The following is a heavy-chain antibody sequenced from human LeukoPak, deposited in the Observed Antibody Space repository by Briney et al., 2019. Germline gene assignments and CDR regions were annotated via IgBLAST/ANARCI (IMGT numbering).Heavy chain of an antibody. CDR3: ARGFSTVTTDYYYYMDV. V-gene: IGHV4-34*01. Sequence: SETLSLTGAVYGGSFSGYCWSWIRQPPGKGLEWIGEINHSGSTNYNPSLKSRVTISVDTSKNQFSLKLSSVTAADTAVYYCARGFSTVTTDYYYYMDVWGKGTTVTVSS. J-gene: IGHJ6*03. D-gene: IGHD4-17*01. CDR2: INHSGST. CDR1: GGSFSGYC.